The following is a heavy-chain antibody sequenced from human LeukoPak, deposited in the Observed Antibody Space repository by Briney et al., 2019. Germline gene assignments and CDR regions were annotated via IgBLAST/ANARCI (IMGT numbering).Heavy chain of an antibody. V-gene: IGHV4-34*01. D-gene: IGHD3-10*01. CDR3: ARGLSGSGS. CDR1: GGSFSGYY. CDR2: INHSGST. Sequence: PSETLSLTCAVYGGSFSGYYWSWIRQPPGKGLEWIGEINHSGSTNYNPSLKSRVTISVDTSKNQFSLKLSSVTAADTAVSYCARGLSGSGSWGQGTLVTVSS. J-gene: IGHJ5*02.